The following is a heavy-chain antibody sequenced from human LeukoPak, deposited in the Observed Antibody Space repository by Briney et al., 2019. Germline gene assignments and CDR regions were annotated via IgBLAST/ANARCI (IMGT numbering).Heavy chain of an antibody. CDR2: ISWNSGNI. V-gene: IGHV3-9*01. D-gene: IGHD3-9*01. J-gene: IGHJ4*02. CDR3: AKAEYYDILTGYSLDY. Sequence: PGRSMTLSCAASGFTFDDYAMHWVRHAPGKGLEWVSGISWNSGNIGYADSVKGRFTISRDKAKHSLYLQMHSVRAEDAALFYCAKAEYYDILTGYSLDYWGGGTRVSVSS. CDR1: GFTFDDYA.